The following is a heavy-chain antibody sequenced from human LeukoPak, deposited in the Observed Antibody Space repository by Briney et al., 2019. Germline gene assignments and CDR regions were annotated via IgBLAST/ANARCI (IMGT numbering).Heavy chain of an antibody. CDR2: IYYSGST. Sequence: SETLSLTCTVSGGSISSYYWSWIRQPPGKGLEWIGYIYYSGSTNYNPSLKSRVTISVDTSKNQFSLKLNSVTAADTAVYYCARFLQYSGSSSHYLDPWGQGTLVTVSS. V-gene: IGHV4-59*01. D-gene: IGHD3-22*01. J-gene: IGHJ5*02. CDR1: GGSISSYY. CDR3: ARFLQYSGSSSHYLDP.